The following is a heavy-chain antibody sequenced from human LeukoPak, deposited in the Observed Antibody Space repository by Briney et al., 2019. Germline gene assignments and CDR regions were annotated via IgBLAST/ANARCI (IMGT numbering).Heavy chain of an antibody. D-gene: IGHD6-19*01. CDR3: ARGTSGWQYYYYYYYMDV. J-gene: IGHJ6*03. CDR1: GGSISSYY. Sequence: SETLSLTCTVSGGSISSYYWSWIRQPPGKGLEWIGYIYYSGSTNYNPSLNRLVTISVDSSKNQFSLKLSSVTAADTAVYYCARGTSGWQYYYYYYYMDVWGKGTTVTVSS. V-gene: IGHV4-59*01. CDR2: IYYSGST.